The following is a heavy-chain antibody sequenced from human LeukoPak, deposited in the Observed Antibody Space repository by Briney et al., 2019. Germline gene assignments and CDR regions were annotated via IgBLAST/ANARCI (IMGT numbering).Heavy chain of an antibody. CDR2: IKQDGSEK. J-gene: IGHJ6*03. CDR1: GFTFSSYW. D-gene: IGHD5-12*01. Sequence: PGGSLRLSCAASGFTFSSYWMSWVRQAPGKGLEWVANIKQDGSEKYYVDSVKGRFTISRDNAKNSLYLQMSSLRAEDTAVYYCARVLATTYYYYYYMDVWGKGTTVTVSS. CDR3: ARVLATTYYYYYYMDV. V-gene: IGHV3-7*01.